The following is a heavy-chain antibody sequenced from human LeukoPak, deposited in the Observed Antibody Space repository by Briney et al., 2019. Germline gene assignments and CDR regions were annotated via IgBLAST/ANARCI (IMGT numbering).Heavy chain of an antibody. CDR1: GFTFSTYW. V-gene: IGHV3-74*01. J-gene: IGHJ2*01. CDR2: MNSDGSTI. CDR3: VREGSSAYGGYFDL. Sequence: GGSLRLSCAASGFTFSTYWMHWVRQAPGEGLVWVSRMNSDGSTIGYADSVKGRFTISRDNAKNTLYLQMNSLRAEDTAVYYCVREGSSAYGGYFDLWGRGTLVTVSS. D-gene: IGHD5-12*01.